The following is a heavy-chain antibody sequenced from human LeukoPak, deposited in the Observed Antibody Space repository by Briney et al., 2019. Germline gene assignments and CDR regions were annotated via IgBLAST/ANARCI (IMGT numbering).Heavy chain of an antibody. V-gene: IGHV4-39*01. J-gene: IGHJ5*02. CDR2: IYYSGST. Sequence: PSETLSLTCTVSGGSISSSSYYWGWIRQPPGKGLEWIGSIYYSGSTYYNPSLKSRVTISVDTSKNQFSLKLSSVTAADTAVYYCARQRTGGDWFDPWGQGTLVTVSS. D-gene: IGHD2-15*01. CDR3: ARQRTGGDWFDP. CDR1: GGSISSSSYY.